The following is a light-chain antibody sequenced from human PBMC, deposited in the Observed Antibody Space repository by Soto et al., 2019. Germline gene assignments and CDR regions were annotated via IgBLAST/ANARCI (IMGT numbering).Light chain of an antibody. Sequence: EIVMTQYPATLSVSPGERATLSCRASQSVRSNLAWYQQKPGQAPRLLIYGASTRATGIPARFSGSGSGTEFTLAISSLQSEDFAVYYCQQYNKWPPITFGQGTRLEIK. CDR3: QQYNKWPPIT. CDR2: GAS. CDR1: QSVRSN. J-gene: IGKJ5*01. V-gene: IGKV3-15*01.